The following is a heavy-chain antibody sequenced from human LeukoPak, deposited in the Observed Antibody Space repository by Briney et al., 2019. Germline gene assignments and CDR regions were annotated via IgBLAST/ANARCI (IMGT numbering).Heavy chain of an antibody. Sequence: SVKVSCKASGYTFTSYAISWVRQAPGQGLEWMGRIIPILGIANYAQKFQGRVTITADKSTSTAYMELSSLRSEDTAVYYCARGHYYDSSGYSRYFQHWGQGTLVTVSS. D-gene: IGHD3-22*01. V-gene: IGHV1-69*04. J-gene: IGHJ1*01. CDR2: IIPILGIA. CDR1: GYTFTSYA. CDR3: ARGHYYDSSGYSRYFQH.